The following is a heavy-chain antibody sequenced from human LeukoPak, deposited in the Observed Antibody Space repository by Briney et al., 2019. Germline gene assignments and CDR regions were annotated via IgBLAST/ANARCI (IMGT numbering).Heavy chain of an antibody. CDR1: GYTFTSYG. Sequence: ASVEVSCKASGYTFTSYGISWVRQAPGQGLEWMGWISAYNGNTNCAQKLQGRVTMTTDTSTSTAYMELRSLRSDDTAVYYCARDLWECELPVPEPYDPCGQGTLVTVSS. J-gene: IGHJ5*02. V-gene: IGHV1-18*01. CDR3: ARDLWECELPVPEPYDP. CDR2: ISAYNGNT. D-gene: IGHD1-26*01.